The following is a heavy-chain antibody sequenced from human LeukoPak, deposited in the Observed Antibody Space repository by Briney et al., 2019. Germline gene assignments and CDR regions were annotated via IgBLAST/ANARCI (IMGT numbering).Heavy chain of an antibody. J-gene: IGHJ4*02. CDR3: ATAGGPLWFGEPMFDY. V-gene: IGHV3-7*01. CDR2: IKQDGSEK. Sequence: GGSLRLSCAASGFTFSSYWMSWVRQAPGKGLEWVANIKQDGSEKYYVDSVKGRFTISRDDAQNSLYLQMNSLRAEDTAVYYCATAGGPLWFGEPMFDYWGQGTLVTVSS. CDR1: GFTFSSYW. D-gene: IGHD3-10*01.